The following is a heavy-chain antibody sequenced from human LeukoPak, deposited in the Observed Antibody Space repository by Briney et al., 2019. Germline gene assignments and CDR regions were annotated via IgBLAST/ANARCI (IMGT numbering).Heavy chain of an antibody. V-gene: IGHV1-69*06. CDR1: GGNFNTYA. D-gene: IGHD7-27*01. J-gene: IGHJ1*01. CDR2: IIPIFGTG. CDR3: ARDHDLTGTYEYLKY. Sequence: SVKVSCKASGGNFNTYAISWVRQAPGQGLEWMGGIIPIFGTGNYAQKFQGRVTITADKSTNTAYMELSSLKSEDTAVYYCARDHDLTGTYEYLKYWGQGTLVSVSS.